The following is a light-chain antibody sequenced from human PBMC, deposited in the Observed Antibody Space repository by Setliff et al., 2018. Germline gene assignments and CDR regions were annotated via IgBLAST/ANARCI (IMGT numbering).Light chain of an antibody. Sequence: RRVSISCSGSRSNVGPNTVDCYQQLPGAAPKLLVFANSQRPSGVPDRFSGSKSGTTASLVISGLQSEDEADYYCATWDDGLNGVVFGGGTK. V-gene: IGLV1-44*01. CDR2: ANS. J-gene: IGLJ2*01. CDR1: RSNVGPNT. CDR3: ATWDDGLNGVV.